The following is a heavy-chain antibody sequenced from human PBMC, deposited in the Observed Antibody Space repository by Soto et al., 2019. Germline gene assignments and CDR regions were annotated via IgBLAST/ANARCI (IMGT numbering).Heavy chain of an antibody. CDR2: INSDESRT. V-gene: IGHV3-74*01. CDR1: GFTFSSSW. Sequence: EVQLVESGGGLVQPGGSLTLSCAASGFTFSSSWMHWVRQAPGKGLVWVSRINSDESRTNYADSVKGRFTISRDNAKNTLYLQMKSMSAEDTALYYCARGPTGWYGYDYWGQGTLVTVSS. D-gene: IGHD6-19*01. J-gene: IGHJ4*02. CDR3: ARGPTGWYGYDY.